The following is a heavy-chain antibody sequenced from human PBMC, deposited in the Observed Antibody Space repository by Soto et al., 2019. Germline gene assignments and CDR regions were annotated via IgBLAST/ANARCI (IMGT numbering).Heavy chain of an antibody. Sequence: ASVKVSCKASGYTFTAYAMDWVRQTPRQRLEWVGWINVGTGDTEYSQQFQGRVNITRDTSARTLYMELSSLRSEDTAVYYCARDVDKSMSAPLDYWGQGSLVTVSS. CDR1: GYTFTAYA. V-gene: IGHV1-3*01. J-gene: IGHJ4*02. D-gene: IGHD3-3*01. CDR2: INVGTGDT. CDR3: ARDVDKSMSAPLDY.